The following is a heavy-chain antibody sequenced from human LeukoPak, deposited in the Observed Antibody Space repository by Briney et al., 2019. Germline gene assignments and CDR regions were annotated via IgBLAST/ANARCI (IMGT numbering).Heavy chain of an antibody. J-gene: IGHJ4*02. CDR3: AKDRRTMVRGVISGFDY. CDR2: ISGSGGST. V-gene: IGHV3-23*01. Sequence: GGSLRLSCAASGFTFSSYAMCWVRQAPGKGLEWVSAISGSGGSTYYADSVKGRFTISRDNSKNTLYLQMNSLRAEDTAVYYCAKDRRTMVRGVISGFDYWGQGTLVTVSS. CDR1: GFTFSSYA. D-gene: IGHD3-10*01.